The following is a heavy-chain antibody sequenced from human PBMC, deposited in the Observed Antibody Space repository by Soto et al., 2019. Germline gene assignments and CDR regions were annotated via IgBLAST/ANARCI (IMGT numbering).Heavy chain of an antibody. V-gene: IGHV3-21*04. Sequence: GGSLRLSCAASGFTFNSYSMNWVRQAPGKGLEWVSSISSSSSYIYYADSVKGRFTISRDNAKNSLYLQMNSLRAEDTAVYYCWITKYSSGGSTSFDPWGQGTLVTVYS. D-gene: IGHD6-19*01. J-gene: IGHJ5*02. CDR1: GFTFNSYS. CDR2: ISSSSSYI. CDR3: WITKYSSGGSTSFDP.